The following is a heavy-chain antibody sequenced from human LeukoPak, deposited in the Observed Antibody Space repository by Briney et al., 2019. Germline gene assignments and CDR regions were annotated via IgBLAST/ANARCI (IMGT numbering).Heavy chain of an antibody. CDR1: GGCLSSGGYY. V-gene: IGHV4-30-2*01. D-gene: IGHD5-18*01. CDR2: IYHSGST. CDR3: ATSETAMDEYFQH. J-gene: IGHJ1*01. Sequence: PSETLSLTCTVSGGCLSSGGYYGSWIRQPPGKGLEWIGYIYHSGSTYYNPSLKSRVTISVDRSKNQFPLKLSSVTAADTAVYYCATSETAMDEYFQHWGQGTLVTVSS.